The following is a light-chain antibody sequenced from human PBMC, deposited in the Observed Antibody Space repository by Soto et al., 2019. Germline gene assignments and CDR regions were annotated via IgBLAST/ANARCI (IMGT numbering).Light chain of an antibody. Sequence: EIVMTQSQATLSGSGGERRSKYCRAVQSVSSSYLAWYQQKPGQAPRLLIYGASTRATGIPARFRARESGTEFILTFGCLQSEDFALYYCQHYNNWPPSTFGQGTRLEIK. J-gene: IGKJ5*01. V-gene: IGKV3-15*01. CDR2: GAS. CDR1: QSVSSSY. CDR3: QHYNNWPPST.